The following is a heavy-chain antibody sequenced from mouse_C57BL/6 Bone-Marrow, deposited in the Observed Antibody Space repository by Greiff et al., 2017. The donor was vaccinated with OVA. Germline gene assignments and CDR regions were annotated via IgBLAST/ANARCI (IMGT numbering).Heavy chain of an antibody. J-gene: IGHJ3*01. CDR3: ARKTYYSNYNPLAY. CDR2: IYPRDGST. V-gene: IGHV1-85*01. D-gene: IGHD2-5*01. CDR1: GYTFTSYD. Sequence: VKLQQSGPELVKPGASVKLSCKASGYTFTSYDINWVKQRPGQGLEWIGWIYPRDGSTKYNEKFKGKATLTVDTSSSTAYMELHSLTSEDSAVYFCARKTYYSNYNPLAYWGQGTLVTVSA.